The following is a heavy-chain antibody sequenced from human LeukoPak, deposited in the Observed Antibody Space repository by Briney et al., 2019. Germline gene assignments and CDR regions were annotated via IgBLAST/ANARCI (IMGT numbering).Heavy chain of an antibody. CDR3: AKTQQGPYYDILTGIFDY. J-gene: IGHJ4*02. CDR2: ISGIGGST. V-gene: IGHV3-23*01. D-gene: IGHD3-9*01. Sequence: SGGSLRLSCAASGFTFSSYAMSWVRQAPGKGLEWVSAISGIGGSTYYADSVKGRFTISRDNSKNTLYLQMNSLRAEDTAVYYCAKTQQGPYYDILTGIFDYWGQGTLVTVSS. CDR1: GFTFSSYA.